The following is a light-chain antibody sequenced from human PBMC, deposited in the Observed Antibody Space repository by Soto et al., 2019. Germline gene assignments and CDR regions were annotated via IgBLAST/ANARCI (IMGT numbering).Light chain of an antibody. CDR3: QQYDDWPRT. J-gene: IGKJ1*01. CDR2: GAS. Sequence: EVVLTQSPATLSVSLGERANLSCRASQGVISNLAWYQQMPGQAPRVLIYGASTRATGIPARFSGSGSGTQFTPAISSLQSEDAAVYYCQQYDDWPRTFGLGTKVEIK. CDR1: QGVISN. V-gene: IGKV3-15*01.